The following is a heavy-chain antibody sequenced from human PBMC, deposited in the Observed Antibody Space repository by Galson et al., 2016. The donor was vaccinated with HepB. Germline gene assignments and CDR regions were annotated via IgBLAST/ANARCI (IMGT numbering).Heavy chain of an antibody. CDR3: ARQELDFWSGYYSYFDY. CDR2: IYYSGTT. J-gene: IGHJ4*02. Sequence: ETLSLTCAVSGGSLSSSSYYWGWIRQPPGEGLEWIGTIYYSGTTYYNPSLKSRVTISVDTSKNQFSLNLSSVTAADTALYYCARQELDFWSGYYSYFDYWGQGTLATVSP. D-gene: IGHD3-3*01. CDR1: GGSLSSSSYY. V-gene: IGHV4-39*01.